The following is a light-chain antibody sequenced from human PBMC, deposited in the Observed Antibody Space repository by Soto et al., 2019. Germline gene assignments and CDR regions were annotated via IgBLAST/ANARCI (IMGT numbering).Light chain of an antibody. CDR1: QSVSNTY. Sequence: EIVLTQSPGTLSLSQGERSTLXXRASQSVSNTYLAWYQQKPGQAPXFLIYGASSRATGIPDRFSGSGSGTDFTLTISRLEPEDFAVYYCQHYGNSRTFGQGTKVDIK. CDR3: QHYGNSRT. CDR2: GAS. V-gene: IGKV3-20*01. J-gene: IGKJ1*01.